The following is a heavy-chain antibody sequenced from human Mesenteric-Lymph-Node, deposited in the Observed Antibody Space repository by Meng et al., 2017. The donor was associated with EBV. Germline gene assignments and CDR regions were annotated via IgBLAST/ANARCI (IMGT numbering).Heavy chain of an antibody. D-gene: IGHD3-22*01. J-gene: IGHJ5*02. CDR2: IYHSGST. CDR1: AGSISSNNW. CDR3: ATLHYDGSGYYFVSWFDP. V-gene: IGHV4-4*02. Sequence: VEFQGSDPGLVRTSGTLSLTGAGSAGSISSNNWWSWLRQPIGNVLEWIGEIYHSGSTNSNPSLKGRVTISVDKSKNQFSLKMSSVTAADTAVYYCATLHYDGSGYYFVSWFDPWGQGTLVTVSS.